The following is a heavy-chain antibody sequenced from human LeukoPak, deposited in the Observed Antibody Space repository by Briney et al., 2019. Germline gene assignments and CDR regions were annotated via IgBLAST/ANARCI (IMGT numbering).Heavy chain of an antibody. CDR1: GYSFTSYW. J-gene: IGHJ4*02. CDR3: ARAWNFDS. D-gene: IGHD1-1*01. V-gene: IGHV5-51*01. CDR2: IYSVDSNT. Sequence: GESLKISFKGSGYSFTSYWIVWVRQMPGKGLDWIGIIYSVDSNTKYSPSFQGQVTISADKSISTGYLQSSSLKASDSAMSYCARAWNFDSWGQGTLVTASS.